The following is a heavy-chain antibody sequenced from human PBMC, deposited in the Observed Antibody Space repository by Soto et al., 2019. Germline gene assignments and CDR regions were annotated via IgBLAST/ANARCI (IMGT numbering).Heavy chain of an antibody. D-gene: IGHD2-15*01. J-gene: IGHJ4*02. Sequence: GGSLRLSCAASGFTFSSYAMSWVRQAPGKGLEWVSAISGSGGSTYYADSVKGRFTISRDNSKNTLYLQMNSLRAEDTAVYYCAKRGGGYCSGGSCYSAYYFDYWGQGTLVTVSS. CDR1: GFTFSSYA. CDR3: AKRGGGYCSGGSCYSAYYFDY. CDR2: ISGSGGST. V-gene: IGHV3-23*01.